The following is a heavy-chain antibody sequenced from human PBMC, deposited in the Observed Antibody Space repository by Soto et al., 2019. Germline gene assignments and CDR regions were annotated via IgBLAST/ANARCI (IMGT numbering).Heavy chain of an antibody. Sequence: GGSLRLSCAASGFSFSGDWMAWVRQAPGKGLEWVASIKEDGSEQCYVDSVKGRFTISRDNAKNSLYLQMNSLRAEDTAVYYCARDADIVVVPAYFDYWGQGTLVTVSS. CDR1: GFSFSGDW. V-gene: IGHV3-7*05. D-gene: IGHD2-2*01. CDR2: IKEDGSEQ. CDR3: ARDADIVVVPAYFDY. J-gene: IGHJ4*02.